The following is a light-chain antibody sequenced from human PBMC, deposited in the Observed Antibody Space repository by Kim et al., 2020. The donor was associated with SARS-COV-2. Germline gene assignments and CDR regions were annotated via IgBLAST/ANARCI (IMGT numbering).Light chain of an antibody. CDR1: QNISSY. V-gene: IGKV1-39*01. Sequence: ASVGDRVAITCRASQNISSYLNWYQQRPGKAPNLLIYAASSLQSGVPSRFSGSGSGTDFTLTISSLQPEDFATYFCQQSYSTPRTFGQGTKV. CDR3: QQSYSTPRT. CDR2: AAS. J-gene: IGKJ1*01.